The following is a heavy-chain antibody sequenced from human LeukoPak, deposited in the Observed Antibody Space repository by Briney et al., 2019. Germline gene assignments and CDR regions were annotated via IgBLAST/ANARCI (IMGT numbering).Heavy chain of an antibody. J-gene: IGHJ4*02. V-gene: IGHV3-49*04. Sequence: GGSLRLSCTASGFTFGDYAMSWVRQAPGKGLEWVGFIRSKAYGGTTEYAASVKGRFTISRDDSKSIAYLQMNSLKTEDTAVYYCTRDLLDCGGDCYSAYFDYWGQGTLATVS. CDR2: IRSKAYGGTT. D-gene: IGHD2-21*01. CDR3: TRDLLDCGGDCYSAYFDY. CDR1: GFTFGDYA.